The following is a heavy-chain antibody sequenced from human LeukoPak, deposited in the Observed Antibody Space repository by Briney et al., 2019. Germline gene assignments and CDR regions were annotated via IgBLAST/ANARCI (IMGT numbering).Heavy chain of an antibody. V-gene: IGHV3-11*05. CDR1: GFTFSDFY. CDR2: ISSSGSST. Sequence: GGSLRLSCATAGFTFSDFYMSWIRQAPGKGLEWISYISSSGSSTNYADSVKGRFTISRDNAKNSLYLQMNSLRAEDTAVYYCARDLIHRSGEANYWGRGALVTVSS. D-gene: IGHD3-22*01. CDR3: ARDLIHRSGEANY. J-gene: IGHJ4*02.